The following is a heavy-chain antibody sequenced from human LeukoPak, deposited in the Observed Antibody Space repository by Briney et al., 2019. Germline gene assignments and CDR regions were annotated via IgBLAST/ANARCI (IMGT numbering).Heavy chain of an antibody. D-gene: IGHD6-6*01. V-gene: IGHV1-8*03. Sequence: APVKVSCKASGYTFTNYDINWVRQATGQGLEWMGWMNPNSGNTGYAQKFQARVTITRNTSMSTAYMELSSLRSEDTAVYYCARGRGQLVPLDYWGQGTLVTVSS. CDR1: GYTFTNYD. CDR3: ARGRGQLVPLDY. CDR2: MNPNSGNT. J-gene: IGHJ4*02.